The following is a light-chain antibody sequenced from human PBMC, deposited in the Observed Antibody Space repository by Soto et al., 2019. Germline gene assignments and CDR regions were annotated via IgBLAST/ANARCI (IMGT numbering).Light chain of an antibody. V-gene: IGLV1-40*01. CDR1: SSNIGANYD. CDR3: QSSDSSLNSI. CDR2: ANT. J-gene: IGLJ2*01. Sequence: QSVLTQPPSVSGAPGQRVTISCTGDSSNIGANYDVHWYQQLPGNAPKLLIYANTARHSGVPDRFSASKSGSSASLAITGLQPEDEGFYFCQSSDSSLNSIFGGGTKVTVL.